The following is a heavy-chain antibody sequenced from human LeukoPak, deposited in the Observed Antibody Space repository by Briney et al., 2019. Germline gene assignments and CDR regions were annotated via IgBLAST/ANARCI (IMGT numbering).Heavy chain of an antibody. V-gene: IGHV3-15*01. D-gene: IGHD3-10*01. J-gene: IGHJ4*02. Sequence: PGGSLRLSCAASGFTFSNAWMSWVRQAPGKGLEWVGRIKSKTDGGTTDYAAPVKGRFTISRDDSKNTLYLQMNSLKTEDTAVYYCTTDQVLTRLDYYGSGSYWEDYWGQGTLVTVSS. CDR1: GFTFSNAW. CDR3: TTDQVLTRLDYYGSGSYWEDY. CDR2: IKSKTDGGTT.